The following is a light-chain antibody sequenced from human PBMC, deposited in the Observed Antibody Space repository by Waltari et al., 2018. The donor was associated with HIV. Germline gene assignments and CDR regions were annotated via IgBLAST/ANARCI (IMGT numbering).Light chain of an antibody. CDR3: SSFTSSSTVV. CDR2: EVT. V-gene: IGLV2-18*02. CDR1: SSDVGRYNL. J-gene: IGLJ3*02. Sequence: QSALTPPPSVSRSPGQSVTISCTGTSSDVGRYNLLSWYQQSPGTRPKLMVYEVTYRPSGVPERFSGSKSGNTASLTISGLQAEDEADYYCSSFTSSSTVVFGGGTKLTVL.